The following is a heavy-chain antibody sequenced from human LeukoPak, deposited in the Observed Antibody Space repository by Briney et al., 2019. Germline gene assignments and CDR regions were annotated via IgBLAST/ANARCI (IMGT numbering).Heavy chain of an antibody. Sequence: SETLSLTCTVSGGSISTYYWSWIRQPPGRGLEWIGYIYFTGSTNYNPSLQSRVTISVDTSKNQFSLKLTSVTAADTAVYYCARHCASGTCAFGIWGQGTMVTVSS. V-gene: IGHV4-59*08. D-gene: IGHD6-13*01. J-gene: IGHJ3*02. CDR1: GGSISTYY. CDR2: IYFTGST. CDR3: ARHCASGTCAFGI.